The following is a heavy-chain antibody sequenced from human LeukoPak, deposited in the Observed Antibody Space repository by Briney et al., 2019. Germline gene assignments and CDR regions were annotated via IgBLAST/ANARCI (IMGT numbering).Heavy chain of an antibody. V-gene: IGHV3-23*01. CDR1: GFTFSSHT. Sequence: GGSLRLSCAASGFTFSSHTMSWVRQAPGKGLEWVSGISGSGVNTYYANSVKGRFTISRDKFMNTLYLQMNSLRAEDTAVYYCAKDMLLDIWGQGTMVTVSS. CDR3: AKDMLLDI. J-gene: IGHJ3*02. D-gene: IGHD3-10*02. CDR2: ISGSGVNT.